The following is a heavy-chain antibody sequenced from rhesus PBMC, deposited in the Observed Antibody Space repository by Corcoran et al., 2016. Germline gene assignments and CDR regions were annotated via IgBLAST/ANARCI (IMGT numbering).Heavy chain of an antibody. CDR2: ISGKSGST. CDR1: GVSISSYW. V-gene: IGHV4-80*01. J-gene: IGHJ4*01. D-gene: IGHD6-19*01. Sequence: QVQLQESGPGLVKPSETLSLTCAVSGVSISSYWWTWIRQTPGKGLEWIGEISGKSGSTNYNPSLKRRVTISKDASKNQFSLKLNSVTAADTAVYYCDAEFVFWGQGVLVTVSS. CDR3: DAEFVF.